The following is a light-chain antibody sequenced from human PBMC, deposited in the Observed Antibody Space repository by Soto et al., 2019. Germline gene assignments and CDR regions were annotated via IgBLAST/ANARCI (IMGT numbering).Light chain of an antibody. J-gene: IGKJ5*01. V-gene: IGKV3-15*01. CDR3: QQYNDWPTIT. CDR2: GGS. CDR1: EGVRGD. Sequence: ERVMTQSPATLSVPPGDRATLSCRASEGVRGDVAWYQQKPGQAPRLLIYGGSNRAADVPARFSGSGCGTEFTLTISALQSEESAIYYCQQYNDWPTITFGQGTRLETK.